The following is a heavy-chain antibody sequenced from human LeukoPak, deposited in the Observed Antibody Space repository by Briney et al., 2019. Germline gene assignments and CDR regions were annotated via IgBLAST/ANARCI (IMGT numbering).Heavy chain of an antibody. Sequence: GESLKISCKGSGYSFTSYWIDLVCQMPGKGLEWMGIIYPGDSDTRYSPSFQGQVTISADKSITTAYLQWSSLRASDTAMYYCARPANRGDAFDIWGQGTMVTVSS. V-gene: IGHV5-51*01. D-gene: IGHD2/OR15-2a*01. J-gene: IGHJ3*02. CDR1: GYSFTSYW. CDR3: ARPANRGDAFDI. CDR2: IYPGDSDT.